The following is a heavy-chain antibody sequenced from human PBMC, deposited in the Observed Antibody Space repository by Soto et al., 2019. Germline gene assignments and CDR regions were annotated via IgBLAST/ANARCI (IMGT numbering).Heavy chain of an antibody. D-gene: IGHD6-13*01. V-gene: IGHV1-69*06. CDR3: ARQKQQLVLYYYGMDV. CDR1: GGTFSSYA. CDR2: IIPIFGTA. J-gene: IGHJ6*02. Sequence: QVQLVQSGAEVKKPGSSVKVSCKASGGTFSSYAISWVRQAPGQGLEWMGGIIPIFGTANYAQKFQGRVTINADKSTSTAYMELSRLRSEDTAVYYCARQKQQLVLYYYGMDVWGQGTTVTVSS.